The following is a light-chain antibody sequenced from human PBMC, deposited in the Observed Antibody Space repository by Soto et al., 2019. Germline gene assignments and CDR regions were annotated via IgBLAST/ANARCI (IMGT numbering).Light chain of an antibody. CDR2: GAS. CDR1: ESVSSTY. J-gene: IGKJ2*01. V-gene: IGKV3-20*01. Sequence: DIVLTQSPGTLSLSPGERATLSCRASESVSSTYLAWYQQKPGQAPSLLIYGASSRPTDIPDRFSGSGSGTDFTLTISRLEPEDFAVYYCQQYGGSPQPFCQGTKLEIK. CDR3: QQYGGSPQP.